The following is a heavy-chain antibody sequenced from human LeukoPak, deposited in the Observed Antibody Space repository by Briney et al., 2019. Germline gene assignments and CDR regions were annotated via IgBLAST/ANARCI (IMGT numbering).Heavy chain of an antibody. J-gene: IGHJ4*02. CDR3: ARHYYYDSRGYFDY. V-gene: IGHV5-51*01. CDR2: IYPGDSDT. Sequence: HGESLKISCKGSGYSFTSYWIGWVRQIPGKGLEWRGIIYPGDSDTRYSPSFQGQVTISADKSISTAYLQWSSLKASDTAMYYCARHYYYDSRGYFDYWGQGTLVTVSS. CDR1: GYSFTSYW. D-gene: IGHD3-22*01.